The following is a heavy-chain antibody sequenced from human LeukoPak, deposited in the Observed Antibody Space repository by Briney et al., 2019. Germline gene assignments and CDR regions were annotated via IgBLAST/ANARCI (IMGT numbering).Heavy chain of an antibody. CDR1: GGSFSGYY. Sequence: PSETLSLTCAVYGGSFSGYYWSWIRQPPGKGLEWIGEINHSGSTNYNPSLKSRVTISVDTSKNQFSLKLSSVTAADTAVYYCARRGIVALGYWGQGTLVTVSS. CDR2: INHSGST. CDR3: ARRGIVALGY. V-gene: IGHV4-34*01. D-gene: IGHD1-26*01. J-gene: IGHJ4*02.